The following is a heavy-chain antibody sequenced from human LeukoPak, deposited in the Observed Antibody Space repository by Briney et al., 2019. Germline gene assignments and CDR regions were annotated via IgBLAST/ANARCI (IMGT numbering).Heavy chain of an antibody. D-gene: IGHD3-22*01. CDR1: GFTFSSYA. Sequence: GGSLRLSCEASGFTFSSYAIRWVRQAPGTGLEWVSSIPGSGGATYYADSVRGRFSISRDSSRNTVYLQMNSLRDEDTAVYYCARARPWDSSRSYYFGMDVWGHGTTVTVSS. V-gene: IGHV3-23*01. CDR3: ARARPWDSSRSYYFGMDV. CDR2: IPGSGGAT. J-gene: IGHJ6*02.